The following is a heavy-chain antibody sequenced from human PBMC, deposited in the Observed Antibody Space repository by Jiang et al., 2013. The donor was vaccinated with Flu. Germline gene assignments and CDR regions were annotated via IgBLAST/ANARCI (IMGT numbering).Heavy chain of an antibody. CDR1: GYTFTSYA. CDR2: INTNTGYP. Sequence: CKASGYTFTSYAMNWVRQAPGQGLEWMGWINTNTGYPTYAQGFTGRFFFSSDTSVSTAYLQISSLKAEDTAVYYCARGSPQWFREFWDWGQGTLVTVSS. D-gene: IGHD3-10*01. V-gene: IGHV7-4-1*02. J-gene: IGHJ4*02. CDR3: ARGSPQWFREFWD.